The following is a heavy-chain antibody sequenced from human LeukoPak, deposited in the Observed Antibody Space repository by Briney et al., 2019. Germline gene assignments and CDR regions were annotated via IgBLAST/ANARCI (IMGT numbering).Heavy chain of an antibody. CDR1: GFTFDDCA. CDR3: AKTKEYSSSSHAFDY. Sequence: PGGSLRLSCAASGFTFDDCAMHWVRQAPGKGLEWVSLISGDGGSTYYADSVKGRFTISRDNSKNSLYLQMNSLRTEDTALYYCAKTKEYSSSSHAFDYWGQGTLVTASS. V-gene: IGHV3-43*02. J-gene: IGHJ4*02. CDR2: ISGDGGST. D-gene: IGHD6-6*01.